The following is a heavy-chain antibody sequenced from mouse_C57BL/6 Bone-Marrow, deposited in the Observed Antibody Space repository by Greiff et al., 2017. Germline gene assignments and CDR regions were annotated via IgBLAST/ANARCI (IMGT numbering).Heavy chain of an antibody. J-gene: IGHJ1*03. D-gene: IGHD2-3*01. CDR2: IWWDDDK. CDR3: ARMDYDGYYGYFDV. CDR1: GFSLSTFGMG. Sequence: QVTLKESGPGILQPSQTLSLTCSFSGFSLSTFGMGVGWIRQPSGKGLEWLAHIWWDDDKYYNPALKSRLTISKDTSKNQVFLKIANVDTADTATYYCARMDYDGYYGYFDVWGTGTTVTVSS. V-gene: IGHV8-8*01.